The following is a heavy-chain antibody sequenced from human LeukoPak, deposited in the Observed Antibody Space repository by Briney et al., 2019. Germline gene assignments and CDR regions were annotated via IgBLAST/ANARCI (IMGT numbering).Heavy chain of an antibody. CDR1: GGSFSGYY. D-gene: IGHD3-3*01. V-gene: IGHV4-34*01. Sequence: PSETLSLTCAVSGGSFSGYYWSWIRQPPGKGLEWIGEINHSGSTNYNPSLKSRVTISVDTSKNQFSLTLSSVTAADTAVYYCARISVRITIFGVVIRREFDYWGQGTLVTVSS. CDR3: ARISVRITIFGVVIRREFDY. J-gene: IGHJ4*02. CDR2: INHSGST.